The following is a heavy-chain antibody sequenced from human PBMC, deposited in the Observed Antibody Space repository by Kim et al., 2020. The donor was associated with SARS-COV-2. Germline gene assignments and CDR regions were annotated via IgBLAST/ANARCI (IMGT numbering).Heavy chain of an antibody. J-gene: IGHJ6*02. Sequence: GGSLRLSCAASGFTFSSYSMNWVRQAPGKGLEWVSSISSSSSYIYYADSVKGRFTISRDNAKNSLYLQMNSLRAEDTAVYYCARDDWLGGLERRGRNYYYGMDVWGQGTTVTVSS. D-gene: IGHD1-1*01. CDR2: ISSSSSYI. CDR3: ARDDWLGGLERRGRNYYYGMDV. V-gene: IGHV3-21*01. CDR1: GFTFSSYS.